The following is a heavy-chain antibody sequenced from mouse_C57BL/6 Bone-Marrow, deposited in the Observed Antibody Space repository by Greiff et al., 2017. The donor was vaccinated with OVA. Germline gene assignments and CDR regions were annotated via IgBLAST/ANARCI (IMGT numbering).Heavy chain of an antibody. D-gene: IGHD4-1*01. Sequence: EVKLQESGGGLVKPGGSLKLSCAASGFTFSSYTMSWVRQTPEKRLEWVATISGGGGNTYYPDSVKGRFTISRDNAKNTLYLQMSSLRSEDTALYYCARHLNWDVDYWGQGTTLTVSS. CDR2: ISGGGGNT. J-gene: IGHJ2*01. V-gene: IGHV5-9*01. CDR3: ARHLNWDVDY. CDR1: GFTFSSYT.